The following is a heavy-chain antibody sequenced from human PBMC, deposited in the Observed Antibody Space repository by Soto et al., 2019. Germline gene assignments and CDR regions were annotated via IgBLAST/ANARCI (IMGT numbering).Heavy chain of an antibody. Sequence: QVQLVQSGAEVKKPGASVKVSCKASGYTFTSYDINWVRQATGQGLEWMGWMNPNSGNPGYAQKFQGRVTMTRNTSISTAYMELSSLRSEDTAVYYCARRRGLTLLKLGWFDPWGQGTLVTVSS. V-gene: IGHV1-8*01. CDR3: ARRRGLTLLKLGWFDP. J-gene: IGHJ5*02. CDR1: GYTFTSYD. CDR2: MNPNSGNP. D-gene: IGHD7-27*01.